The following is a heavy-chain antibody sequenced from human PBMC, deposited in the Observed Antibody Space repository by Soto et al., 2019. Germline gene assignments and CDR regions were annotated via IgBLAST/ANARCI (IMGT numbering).Heavy chain of an antibody. V-gene: IGHV4-31*03. CDR1: GGSISSGGYY. Sequence: QVQLQESGPGLVKPSQTLSLTCTVSGGSISSGGYYWSWIRQHPGKGLEWIGYIYYSGSTYYNPSLKSRVTISVDTSKNQFSLKLSSVTAADTAVYYCPRDLGRLSGYRGFWFDPWGQGTLVTVSS. J-gene: IGHJ5*02. CDR3: PRDLGRLSGYRGFWFDP. CDR2: IYYSGST. D-gene: IGHD5-12*01.